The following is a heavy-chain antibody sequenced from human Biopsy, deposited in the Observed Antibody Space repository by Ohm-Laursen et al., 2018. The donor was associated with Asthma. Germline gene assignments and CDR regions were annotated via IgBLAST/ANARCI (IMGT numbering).Heavy chain of an antibody. D-gene: IGHD3-10*01. CDR2: ISVYNGNT. V-gene: IGHV1-18*01. J-gene: IGHJ6*02. CDR3: ARAVDYSHYYGIDV. Sequence: GSSVKVSCKASGYTFNSAGITWVRQAPGQGLEWMGWISVYNGNTKVAQKLQDRVTMITDTSTSTAYMELRSLRSGDTAVYFCARAVDYSHYYGIDVWGQGTTVTAS. CDR1: GYTFNSAG.